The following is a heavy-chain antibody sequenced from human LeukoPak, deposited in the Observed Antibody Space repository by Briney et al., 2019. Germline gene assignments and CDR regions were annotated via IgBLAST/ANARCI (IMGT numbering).Heavy chain of an antibody. J-gene: IGHJ1*01. CDR2: ISGSGGST. V-gene: IGHV3-23*01. Sequence: PGGSLGLSCAASGFTFSSYAMSWVRQAPGKGLEWVSAISGSGGSTYYADSVKGRFTISRDNSKNTLYLQMNSLRAEDTAVYYCAKEIYGDSTGGRFQHWGQGTLVTVSS. CDR1: GFTFSSYA. CDR3: AKEIYGDSTGGRFQH. D-gene: IGHD4-17*01.